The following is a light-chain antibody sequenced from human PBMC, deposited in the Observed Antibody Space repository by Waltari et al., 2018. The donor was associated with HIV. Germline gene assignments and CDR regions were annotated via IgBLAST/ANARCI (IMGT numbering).Light chain of an antibody. V-gene: IGKV2D-29*02. CDR3: MQSLHLLYT. CDR2: EFS. J-gene: IGKJ2*01. Sequence: DIVMTQTPPSLSVTPGQPASFSCNSSQSLKHTDGKTSLYWYLQRPGQSPQVLIYEFSNRYAGVPDRCSGSGSGTHFTLKIARVEAEDVGSYYCMQSLHLLYTFGQGTKLEIK. CDR1: QSLKHTDGKTS.